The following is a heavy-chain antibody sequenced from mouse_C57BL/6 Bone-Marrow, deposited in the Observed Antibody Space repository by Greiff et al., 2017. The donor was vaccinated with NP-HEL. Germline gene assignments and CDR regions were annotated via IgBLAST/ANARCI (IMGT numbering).Heavy chain of an antibody. D-gene: IGHD2-3*01. CDR3: TGDGYFDY. CDR2: IDPENGDT. CDR1: GFNIKDDY. Sequence: VQLQQSGAELVRPGASVKLSCTASGFNIKDDYMHWVKQRPEQGLEWIGWIDPENGDTEYASKIQGKATITADTSSNTAYLQLSSLTSEDTAVYYCTGDGYFDYWGQGTTLTVSS. J-gene: IGHJ2*01. V-gene: IGHV14-4*01.